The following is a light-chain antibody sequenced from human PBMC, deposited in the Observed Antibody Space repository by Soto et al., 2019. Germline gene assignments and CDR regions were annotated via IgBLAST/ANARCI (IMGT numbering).Light chain of an antibody. J-gene: IGLJ1*01. CDR3: SLYTTSSTPYV. V-gene: IGLV2-14*03. Sequence: NQPASVNGFPAQSISIFCTATSSDFGGYNYVSWYQQHPVKAPKLMIYDVTNRPSGISDRFSGSKSGNTASLTISGLQAEDETDYYGSLYTTSSTPYVFGTGTKVTLL. CDR1: SSDFGGYNY. CDR2: DVT.